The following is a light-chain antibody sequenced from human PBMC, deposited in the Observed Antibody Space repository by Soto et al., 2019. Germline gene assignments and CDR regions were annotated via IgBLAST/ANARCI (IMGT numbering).Light chain of an antibody. V-gene: IGKV3-15*01. CDR2: AAS. CDR1: ENIRRD. Sequence: EIVMTQSPATLSVSPGEGATLSCRTSENIRRDLAWYQQKPGQPPRLLIYAASTRATGIPARFSGSGSETESTLTISSLQSEDFGVFYCHQYTHGLSFGGGTKVEIK. CDR3: HQYTHGLS. J-gene: IGKJ4*01.